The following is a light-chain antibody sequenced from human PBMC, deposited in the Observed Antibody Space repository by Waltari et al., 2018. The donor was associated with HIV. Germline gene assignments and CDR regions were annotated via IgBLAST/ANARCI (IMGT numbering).Light chain of an antibody. Sequence: EVVMTQSPATLSVSPGQRVTLSCRASQNVSSDLAWLQQRPGQAPRLLIYDAMTRAAGIPARISGRGSGTEFSLTISSLQSEDVASYYCQQYNNWPPWTFGQGTK. CDR1: QNVSSD. CDR2: DAM. CDR3: QQYNNWPPWT. V-gene: IGKV3D-15*01. J-gene: IGKJ1*01.